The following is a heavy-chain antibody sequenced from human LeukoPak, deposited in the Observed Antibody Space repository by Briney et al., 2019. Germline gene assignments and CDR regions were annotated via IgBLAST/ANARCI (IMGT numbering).Heavy chain of an antibody. J-gene: IGHJ4*02. CDR3: ARAGYYYGSGSSFY. V-gene: IGHV4-39*01. D-gene: IGHD3-10*01. CDR2: IYYTGNT. CDR1: GVSISSSNPY. Sequence: SETLSLTCSVSGVSISSSNPYWGWIRQPPGKGLEWIGSIYYTGNTYYNASLKSQVSISIDTSKNQFSLKLSSVTAADTAVYYCARAGYYYGSGSSFYWGQGTLVTVSS.